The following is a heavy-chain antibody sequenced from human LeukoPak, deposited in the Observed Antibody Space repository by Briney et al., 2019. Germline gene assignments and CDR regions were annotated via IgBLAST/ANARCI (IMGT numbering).Heavy chain of an antibody. J-gene: IGHJ3*02. CDR2: INHSGST. Sequence: SETLSLTCAVYGGSFSGYYWSWIRQPPGKGLEWIGEINHSGSTNYNPSLKSRVTISVDTSKNQFSLKLSSVTAADTAVYYCARDSSSWYGLHDAFDIWGQGTMVTVSS. D-gene: IGHD6-13*01. V-gene: IGHV4-34*01. CDR3: ARDSSSWYGLHDAFDI. CDR1: GGSFSGYY.